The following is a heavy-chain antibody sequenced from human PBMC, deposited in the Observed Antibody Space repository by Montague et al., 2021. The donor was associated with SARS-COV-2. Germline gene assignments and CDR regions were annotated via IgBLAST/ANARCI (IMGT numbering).Heavy chain of an antibody. D-gene: IGHD2-8*01. V-gene: IGHV4-59*01. Sequence: SETLSLTCIVSGGSTSYYYWSWIRQPPGKGLEWIGYMYYSGSTNYNPSLKSRVTMSIDRSKNQFSLKLRSVTAADTAVYYCARVARYSTNGVCQTYDSYGLDVWGQGATVTVSS. CDR1: GGSTSYYY. CDR3: ARVARYSTNGVCQTYDSYGLDV. J-gene: IGHJ6*02. CDR2: MYYSGST.